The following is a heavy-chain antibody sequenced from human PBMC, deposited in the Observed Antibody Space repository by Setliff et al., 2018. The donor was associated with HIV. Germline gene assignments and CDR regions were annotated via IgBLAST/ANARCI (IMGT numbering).Heavy chain of an antibody. V-gene: IGHV1-46*01. CDR2: IYPSNGDT. J-gene: IGHJ1*01. CDR1: GDAFTDYY. D-gene: IGHD1-1*01. Sequence: ASVKVSCKASGDAFTDYYIHWVRQAPGQGLEWMALIYPSNGDTTYAQSFQGRVTMTLDTSTSTVYMELSSLRAEDTAVYYCTKRTMPTGGFQHWGQGTLVTVSS. CDR3: TKRTMPTGGFQH.